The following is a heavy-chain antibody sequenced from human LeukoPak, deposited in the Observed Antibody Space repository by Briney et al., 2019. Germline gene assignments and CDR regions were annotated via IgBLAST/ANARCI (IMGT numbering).Heavy chain of an antibody. CDR2: IWYDGSNK. CDR3: ARIGGTGYFDY. CDR1: GFTFSSYG. Sequence: GESLRLSCATSGFTFSSYGMHWVRQAPSKGLEWVAFIWYDGSNKYYADSVKGRFTISRDNSKNTLYLQMNSLRDDDTAVYYCARIGGTGYFDYWGQGTLVTVSS. D-gene: IGHD1-1*01. J-gene: IGHJ4*02. V-gene: IGHV3-33*01.